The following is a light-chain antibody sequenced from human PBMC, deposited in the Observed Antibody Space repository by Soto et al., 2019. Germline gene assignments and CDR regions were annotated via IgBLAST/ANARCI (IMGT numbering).Light chain of an antibody. CDR2: GAS. CDR1: QSVSSN. J-gene: IGKJ1*01. Sequence: EIVMTQSPATLSVSPGERATLSCRASQSVSSNFAWYQQKPGQAPRLLIYGASTRATGIPARFSGSGYGTEFTLTISSLQSEDVAVYYCQQYNNWPPWTCGQGTKVEIK. V-gene: IGKV3-15*01. CDR3: QQYNNWPPWT.